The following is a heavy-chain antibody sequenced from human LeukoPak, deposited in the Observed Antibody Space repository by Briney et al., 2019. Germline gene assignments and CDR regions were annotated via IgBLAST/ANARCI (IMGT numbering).Heavy chain of an antibody. D-gene: IGHD2-2*01. CDR2: IKQDGSEK. CDR3: ARGPADCSSTSCYGWGFLGYYYYGMDV. V-gene: IGHV3-7*01. J-gene: IGHJ6*02. CDR1: GFTFSSYW. Sequence: PGGSLRLSCAASGFTFSSYWMSWVRQAPGKGLEWVANIKQDGSEKYYVDSVKGRFTISRDNAKNSLYLQMNSLRAEDTAVYYCARGPADCSSTSCYGWGFLGYYYYGMDVWGQGTTVTVSS.